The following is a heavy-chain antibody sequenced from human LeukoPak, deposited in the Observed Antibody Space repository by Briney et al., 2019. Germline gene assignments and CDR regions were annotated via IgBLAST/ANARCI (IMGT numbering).Heavy chain of an antibody. V-gene: IGHV3-66*01. CDR3: ARRKYNDGSGLHSCFDL. J-gene: IGHJ4*02. CDR2: IYSGGAT. D-gene: IGHD3-22*01. Sequence: GGSLRLSCAASGLTVNNNYMNWVRQAPGKGLEWVSVIYSGGATYYADSVKGRFTISRDNSENTLYLQMNNLRAEDTAVYYCARRKYNDGSGLHSCFDLWGQGTLVIVSS. CDR1: GLTVNNNY.